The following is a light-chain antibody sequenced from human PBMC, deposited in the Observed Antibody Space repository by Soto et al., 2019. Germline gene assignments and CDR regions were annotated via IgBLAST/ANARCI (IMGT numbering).Light chain of an antibody. CDR1: QGIISY. CDR3: QQTYTTPIT. Sequence: IQLTQSPSSLSASIGYRVTITSLAGQGIISYLNWYQQKTGQAPRLLIYGSSTSLNGVPPRFSGSGSGTHFTLTISSLQPEDFATYFCQQTYTTPITFGQGTRLEI. J-gene: IGKJ5*01. CDR2: GSS. V-gene: IGKV1-39*01.